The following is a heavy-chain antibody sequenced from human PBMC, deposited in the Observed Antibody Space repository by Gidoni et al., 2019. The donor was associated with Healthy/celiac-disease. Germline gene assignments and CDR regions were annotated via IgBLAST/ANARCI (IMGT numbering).Heavy chain of an antibody. J-gene: IGHJ4*02. CDR2: ISYDGSNK. CDR1: GFTFSSYA. Sequence: PASGFTFSSYAMHWVRQAPGKGLEWVAVISYDGSNKYYADSVKGRFTISRDNSKNTLYLQMNSLRAEDTAVYYCARDERGYSGYEDYGDYGGAFDYWGQGTLVTVSS. V-gene: IGHV3-30-3*01. CDR3: ARDERGYSGYEDYGDYGGAFDY. D-gene: IGHD5-12*01.